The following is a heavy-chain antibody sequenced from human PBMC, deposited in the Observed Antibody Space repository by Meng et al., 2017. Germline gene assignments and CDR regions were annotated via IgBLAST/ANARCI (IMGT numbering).Heavy chain of an antibody. CDR2: INAGNGNT. CDR3: ARDSDGSYDSSGYYLVRQYYYYGMDV. CDR1: GYTFTSYS. V-gene: IGHV1-3*01. Sequence: ASVKVSCKASGYTFTSYSMHWVRQAPGQRLEWMGWINAGNGNTKYSQKFQGRVTITRDTSASTAYMELSSLRSEDTAVYYCARDSDGSYDSSGYYLVRQYYYYGMDVWGQGTTVTVSS. J-gene: IGHJ6*02. D-gene: IGHD3-22*01.